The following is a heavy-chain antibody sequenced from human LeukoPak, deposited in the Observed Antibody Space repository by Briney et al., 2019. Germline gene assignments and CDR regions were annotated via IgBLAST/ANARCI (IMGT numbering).Heavy chain of an antibody. D-gene: IGHD3-3*01. J-gene: IGHJ4*02. CDR3: ARDSSAWHQPIDF. V-gene: IGHV3-74*01. Sequence: GGSLRLSCAASGFTFSSYWMHWVRQAPGKVLVWVSRINTDGSSTNYADSVKGRFTISRDSAKNTLYLQMNSLRDEDTAVYFCARDSSAWHQPIDFWGQGTLVTVSS. CDR1: GFTFSSYW. CDR2: INTDGSST.